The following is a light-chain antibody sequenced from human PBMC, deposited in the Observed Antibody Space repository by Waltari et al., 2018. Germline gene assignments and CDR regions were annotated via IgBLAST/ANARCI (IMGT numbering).Light chain of an antibody. V-gene: IGLV1-51*01. CDR3: QTWDSSLSAWV. Sequence: QSVLTQPPSVSAAPGQKVTISCSGITSNIGTRHVSWYQQLPGTAPNLLTYDTPQRFSGLPDRVSASKSGTSATLGISGLQTGDEADYYCQTWDSSLSAWVFGGGTKVTVL. CDR1: TSNIGTRH. J-gene: IGLJ3*02. CDR2: DTP.